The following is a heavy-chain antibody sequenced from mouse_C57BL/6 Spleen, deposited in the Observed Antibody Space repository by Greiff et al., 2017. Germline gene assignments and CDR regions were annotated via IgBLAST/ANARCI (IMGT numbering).Heavy chain of an antibody. CDR3: ARTPYYYFDY. D-gene: IGHD1-1*01. J-gene: IGHJ2*01. Sequence: VQLQQPGAELVRPGTSVKLSCKASGYTFTSYWMHWVKQRPGQGLEWIGVIDPSDSYTNYNQKFKGKATLTVDTSSSTAYMQLSSLTSEDAAVYYCARTPYYYFDYWGQGTTLTVSS. CDR1: GYTFTSYW. V-gene: IGHV1-59*01. CDR2: IDPSDSYT.